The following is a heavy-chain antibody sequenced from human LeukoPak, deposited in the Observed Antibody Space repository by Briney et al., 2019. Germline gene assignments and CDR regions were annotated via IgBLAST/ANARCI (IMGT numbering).Heavy chain of an antibody. CDR1: GYTLTELS. Sequence: ASVKVSCKVSGYTLTELSMHWVRQAPGKGLEWMGGFDPEDGETIYAQKFQGRVTMTEDTSTDTAYMELSSLRAEDTAVYYCAKDLHDYVWGRQVGFDYWGQGTLVTVSS. D-gene: IGHD3-16*01. J-gene: IGHJ4*02. CDR3: AKDLHDYVWGRQVGFDY. V-gene: IGHV1-24*01. CDR2: FDPEDGET.